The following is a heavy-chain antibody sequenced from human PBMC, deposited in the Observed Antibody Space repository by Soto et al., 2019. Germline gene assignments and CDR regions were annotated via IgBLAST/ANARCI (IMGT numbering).Heavy chain of an antibody. CDR1: GGSISSGGYY. CDR2: IYYSGST. J-gene: IGHJ6*03. D-gene: IGHD3-16*02. Sequence: SETLSLTCTVSGGSISSGGYYWSWIRQHPGKGLEWIGYIYYSGSTYYNPSLKSRVTISVDTSKNQFSLKLSSVTAADTAVYYCARSQAMITFGGVIVGTSDYYYYMDVWGKGTTVTVSS. V-gene: IGHV4-31*03. CDR3: ARSQAMITFGGVIVGTSDYYYYMDV.